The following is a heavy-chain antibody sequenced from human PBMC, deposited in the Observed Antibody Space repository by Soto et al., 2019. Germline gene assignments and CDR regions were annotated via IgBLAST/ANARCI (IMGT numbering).Heavy chain of an antibody. D-gene: IGHD3-16*02. CDR3: ARVRIYDYVWGSYRHGDYGMDV. CDR2: IYYSGGT. Sequence: QVQLQESGPGLVKPSETLSLTCTVSGGSISSYYWSWIRQPPGKGLEWIGYIYYSGGTNYNPSLRGRVTKTVDTSKTLFALKLSAVTAADTAVYYCARVRIYDYVWGSYRHGDYGMDVWGQGTTVTVSS. J-gene: IGHJ6*02. V-gene: IGHV4-59*01. CDR1: GGSISSYY.